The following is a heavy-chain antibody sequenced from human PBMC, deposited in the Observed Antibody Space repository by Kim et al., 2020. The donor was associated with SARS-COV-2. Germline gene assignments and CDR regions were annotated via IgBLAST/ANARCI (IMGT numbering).Heavy chain of an antibody. CDR2: IYYGGSA. D-gene: IGHD1-26*01. V-gene: IGHV4-59*01. J-gene: IGHJ2*01. CDR3: ARGAYSSSYYESHWYFDL. CDR1: GDSIRDTY. Sequence: SETLSLTCTVSGDSIRDTYWSWIRLPPGKGLEWIGYIYYGGSANYNPSLESRVTISVDSSKNLFSLNLRSVTAADTAVYYCARGAYSSSYYESHWYFDLWGRGSLVTVSS.